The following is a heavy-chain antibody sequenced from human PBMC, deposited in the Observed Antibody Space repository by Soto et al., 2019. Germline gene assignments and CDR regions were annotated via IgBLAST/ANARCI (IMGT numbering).Heavy chain of an antibody. V-gene: IGHV1-3*01. J-gene: IGHJ4*02. D-gene: IGHD2-2*01. Sequence: QVQLVQSGAEVKKPGASVKVSCKASGYTFTSYAMHWVRQAPGQRLEWMGWINAGNGNTKYSQKFQGRVTITRDTSASTAYMELSSLRSEYTAVYYCAIARYCSSTSCLIWPGWSDFDYWGQGTLVTVFS. CDR1: GYTFTSYA. CDR3: AIARYCSSTSCLIWPGWSDFDY. CDR2: INAGNGNT.